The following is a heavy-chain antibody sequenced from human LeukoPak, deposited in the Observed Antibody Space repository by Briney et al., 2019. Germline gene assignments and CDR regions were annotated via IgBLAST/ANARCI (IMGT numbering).Heavy chain of an antibody. D-gene: IGHD1-26*01. CDR3: ASISTGATALDYYYGMDV. CDR2: IYSGGST. J-gene: IGHJ6*02. Sequence: GGSLRLSCAASGFTVSSNYMSWVRQAPGKGLGWVSVIYSGGSTYYADSVKGRFTISRDNSKNTLYLQMNSLRAEDTAVYYCASISTGATALDYYYGMDVWGQGILVTVSS. CDR1: GFTVSSNY. V-gene: IGHV3-66*01.